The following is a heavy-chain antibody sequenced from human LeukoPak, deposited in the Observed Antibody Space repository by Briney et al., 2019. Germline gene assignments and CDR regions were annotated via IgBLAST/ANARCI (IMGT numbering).Heavy chain of an antibody. CDR2: INRDGSST. D-gene: IGHD4-17*01. Sequence: QPGGSLRLSCEASGFTFSTYWMHWVRQAPGKGLVWVSRINRDGSSTNYADSVKGRFTISIDNAKNTVYLQMKSLSAEDTAMYYCTFSSYGDHVGVDAFDIWGQGTMVTVSS. CDR3: TFSSYGDHVGVDAFDI. CDR1: GFTFSTYW. J-gene: IGHJ3*02. V-gene: IGHV3-74*01.